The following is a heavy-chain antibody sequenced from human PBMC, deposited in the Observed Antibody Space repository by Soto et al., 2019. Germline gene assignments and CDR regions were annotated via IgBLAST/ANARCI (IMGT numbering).Heavy chain of an antibody. V-gene: IGHV3-33*01. J-gene: IGHJ4*02. CDR1: GFIFSSYG. CDR2: IWNDGSNK. CDR3: TREDEILTGFDY. D-gene: IGHD3-9*01. Sequence: QVQLVESGGGVVQPGRSLRLSCAASGFIFSSYGMHWVRQAPGKGLEWVAAIWNDGSNKDYAHSVKGRFTISRDNSKSTVYLQMNSLRGEDTAMYYCTREDEILTGFDYWGQGTLVTVSS.